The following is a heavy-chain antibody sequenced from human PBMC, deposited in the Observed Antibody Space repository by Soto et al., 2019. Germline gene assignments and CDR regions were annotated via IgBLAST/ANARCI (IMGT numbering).Heavy chain of an antibody. Sequence: SSETLSLTCAVSGYSISSGYYWGWIRQPPGKGLEWIGSIYHSGSTYYNPSLKSRVTISVDTSKNQFSLKLSSVTAADTAVYYCARDPTNQLSAFDIWGQVTMVTVSS. CDR2: IYHSGST. CDR1: GYSISSGYY. J-gene: IGHJ3*02. CDR3: ARDPTNQLSAFDI. V-gene: IGHV4-38-2*02. D-gene: IGHD2-2*01.